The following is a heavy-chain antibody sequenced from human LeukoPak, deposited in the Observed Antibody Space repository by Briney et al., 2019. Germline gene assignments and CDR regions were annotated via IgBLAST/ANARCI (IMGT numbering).Heavy chain of an antibody. CDR3: ARSRYHYDSSGYPLFDY. D-gene: IGHD3-22*01. V-gene: IGHV1-18*01. CDR2: ISAYNGNT. J-gene: IGHJ4*02. CDR1: GYTFTSYG. Sequence: GASVKVSCKASGYTFTSYGISWVRQAPGQGPEWMGWISAYNGNTNYAQKVQGRVTMTTDTSTSTAYMELRSLRSDDTAVYYCARSRYHYDSSGYPLFDYWGQGTLVTVSS.